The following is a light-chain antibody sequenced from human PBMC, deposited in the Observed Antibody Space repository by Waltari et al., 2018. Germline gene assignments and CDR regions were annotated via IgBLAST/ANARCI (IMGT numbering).Light chain of an antibody. CDR3: SSYTQSRTRV. J-gene: IGLJ3*02. CDR2: GVT. CDR1: SRDVGAYNL. Sequence: QPALTQSASVSGSPGQSITISCTGTSRDVGAYNLVSWYQQLPGRAPKLILSGVTKRPSGISDRFSGSKSGNTASLTISGLQSEDEADYYCSSYTQSRTRVFGGGTKLTVL. V-gene: IGLV2-23*02.